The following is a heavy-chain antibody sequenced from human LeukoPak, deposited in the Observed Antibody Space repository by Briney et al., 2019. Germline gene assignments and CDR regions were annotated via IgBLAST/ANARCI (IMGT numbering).Heavy chain of an antibody. Sequence: SVKVSCKASGGTFSSYAISWVRQAPGQGLEWMGGIIPIFGTANYAQKFQGRVTITADESASTAYMELSSLRSEDTAVYYCARDPYGSGSYYNYWFDPWGQGTLVTVSS. V-gene: IGHV1-69*13. CDR3: ARDPYGSGSYYNYWFDP. CDR1: GGTFSSYA. J-gene: IGHJ5*02. D-gene: IGHD3-10*01. CDR2: IIPIFGTA.